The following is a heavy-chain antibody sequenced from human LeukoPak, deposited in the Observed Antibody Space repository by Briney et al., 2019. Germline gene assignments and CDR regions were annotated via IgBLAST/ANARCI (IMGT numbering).Heavy chain of an antibody. D-gene: IGHD3-10*01. V-gene: IGHV1-2*02. J-gene: IGHJ4*02. CDR3: ARSLYYYGSGEDC. Sequence: VASVKVSCKASGYSFTGYYIHWVRQAPGQGLEWMGWVNPHTGTVRYAQKFQGRVTMTRDTSMNSAYMELTYLTSDDTAMYYCARSLYYYGSGEDCWGQGTLVTVSS. CDR1: GYSFTGYY. CDR2: VNPHTGTV.